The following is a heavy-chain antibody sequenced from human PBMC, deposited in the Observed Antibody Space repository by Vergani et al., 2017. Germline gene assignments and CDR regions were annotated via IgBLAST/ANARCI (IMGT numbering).Heavy chain of an antibody. J-gene: IGHJ4*02. CDR2: IYYSGST. Sequence: VQLQESGPGLVKPSETLSLTCTVSGGSISSHYWSWIRQPPGKGLEWIGYIYYSGSTNYNPSLKSRVTISVDTSKNQFSLKLSSVTAADTAVYYCARERGATYYEFWSGYYSVDYWGQGTLVTVSS. V-gene: IGHV4-59*11. CDR1: GGSISSHY. D-gene: IGHD3-3*01. CDR3: ARERGATYYEFWSGYYSVDY.